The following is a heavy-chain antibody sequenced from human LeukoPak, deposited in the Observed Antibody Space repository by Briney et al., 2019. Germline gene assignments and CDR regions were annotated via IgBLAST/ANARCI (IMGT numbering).Heavy chain of an antibody. CDR3: ARGPVLRFLEWSLTLWFDP. CDR2: INPSGGST. D-gene: IGHD3-3*01. CDR1: GYTFTSYY. V-gene: IGHV1-46*01. Sequence: ASVKASCKASGYTFTSYYMHWVRQAPGQGLEWMGIINPSGGSTSYAQKFQGRVTMTRDTSTSTVYMELSSLRSEDTAVYYCARGPVLRFLEWSLTLWFDPWGQGTLVTVSS. J-gene: IGHJ5*02.